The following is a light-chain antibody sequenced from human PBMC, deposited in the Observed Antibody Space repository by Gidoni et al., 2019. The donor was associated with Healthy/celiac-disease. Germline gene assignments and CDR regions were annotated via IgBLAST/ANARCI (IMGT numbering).Light chain of an antibody. J-gene: IGKJ1*01. Sequence: EIVMTQSPATLSVSPGERATPSCRASQSVSSNLAWYQQKPGQAPRLLIYVASTRATGIPARFSGSGSGTEFTLTISSLQSEDFAVYYCQQYNNWPPRTFGQGTKVEIK. CDR2: VAS. CDR3: QQYNNWPPRT. CDR1: QSVSSN. V-gene: IGKV3-15*01.